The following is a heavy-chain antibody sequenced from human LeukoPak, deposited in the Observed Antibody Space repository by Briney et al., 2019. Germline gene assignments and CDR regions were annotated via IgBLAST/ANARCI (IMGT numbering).Heavy chain of an antibody. CDR2: ISGSGGST. CDR1: GFTFSSYA. CDR3: AKDFSYYDSSGYFDY. Sequence: GGSLRLSCAVSGFTFSSYAMSWVRQAPGKGLEWVSAISGSGGSTYYADSVKGRFTISRDNSKNTLYLQMNSLRAEDTAVYYCAKDFSYYDSSGYFDYWGQGTLVTVSS. V-gene: IGHV3-23*01. J-gene: IGHJ4*02. D-gene: IGHD3-22*01.